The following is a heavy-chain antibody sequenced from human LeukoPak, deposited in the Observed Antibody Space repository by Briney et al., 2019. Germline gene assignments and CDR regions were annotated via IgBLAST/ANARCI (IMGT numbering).Heavy chain of an antibody. CDR1: GGSISNYY. CDR2: IYYSGST. CDR3: ARGAGSSDWFDP. V-gene: IGHV4-59*12. Sequence: SETLSLTCTVSGGSISNYYWSWIRQPPGKGLEWIGYIYYSGSTYYNPSLKSRVTISVDTSKNQFSLKLSSVTAADTAVYYCARGAGSSDWFDPWGQGTLVTVSS. J-gene: IGHJ5*02.